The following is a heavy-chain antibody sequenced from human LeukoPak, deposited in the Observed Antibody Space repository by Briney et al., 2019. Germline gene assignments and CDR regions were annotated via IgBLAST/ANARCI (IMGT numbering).Heavy chain of an antibody. CDR2: IYYSGST. V-gene: IGHV4-59*01. D-gene: IGHD2-2*02. CDR1: GGSISSYY. Sequence: PSETLSLTCTVSGGSISSYYWSWIRQPPGKGLEWIGYIYYSGSTNYNPSLKSRVTISVDTSKIQFSLRLSSVTAADTAVYFCARRLYNGKGGFDYWGQGTLVTVSS. CDR3: ARRLYNGKGGFDY. J-gene: IGHJ4*02.